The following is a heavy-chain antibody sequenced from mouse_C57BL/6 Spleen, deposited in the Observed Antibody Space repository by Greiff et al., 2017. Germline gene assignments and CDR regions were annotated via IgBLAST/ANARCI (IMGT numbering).Heavy chain of an antibody. CDR3: AKSYYYGSSEAMDY. J-gene: IGHJ4*01. Sequence: VQLQQPGAELVKPGASVKLSCKASGYTFTSYWMHWVKQRPGRGLEWIGRIDPNSGGTKYNEKFKSKATLTVDKPSSTAYMPLSSLTSEDSAVYYCAKSYYYGSSEAMDYWGQGTSVTVSS. D-gene: IGHD1-1*01. CDR2: IDPNSGGT. V-gene: IGHV1-72*01. CDR1: GYTFTSYW.